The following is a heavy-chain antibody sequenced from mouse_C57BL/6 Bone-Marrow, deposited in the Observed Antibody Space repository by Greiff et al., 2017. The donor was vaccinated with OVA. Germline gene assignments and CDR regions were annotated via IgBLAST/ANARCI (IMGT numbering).Heavy chain of an antibody. D-gene: IGHD2-3*01. CDR2: IYWDDDK. V-gene: IGHV8-12*01. Sequence: QVTLKVSGPGILPSSQTLSLTCSFSGFSLSTSGMCVSWIRQPSGKGLEWLAHIYWDDDKRYNPSLKSRLTIYKDTSRNQVFLKITSVDTADTATYDCARRGYDGYSYAMDYWGQGTSVTVSS. CDR3: ARRGYDGYSYAMDY. CDR1: GFSLSTSGMC. J-gene: IGHJ4*01.